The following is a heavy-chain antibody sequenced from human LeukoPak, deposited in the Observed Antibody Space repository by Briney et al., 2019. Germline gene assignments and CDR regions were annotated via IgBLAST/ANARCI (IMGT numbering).Heavy chain of an antibody. CDR1: GFTFSNYW. V-gene: IGHV3-74*01. Sequence: QPGGSLRLSCAASGFTFSNYWMYWARQAPGKGLVWVSRINRDGSVTSYADSVKGRLTISRDNAKNTLYLQMNSLRAEDTAAYYCAKDYWHAMDVWGQGTTVTVSS. D-gene: IGHD2-8*02. CDR2: INRDGSVT. CDR3: AKDYWHAMDV. J-gene: IGHJ6*02.